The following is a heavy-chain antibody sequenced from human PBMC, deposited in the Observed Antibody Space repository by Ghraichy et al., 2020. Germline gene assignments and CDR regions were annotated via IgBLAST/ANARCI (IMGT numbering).Heavy chain of an antibody. V-gene: IGHV1-46*03. CDR1: GYTFTSYY. Sequence: ASAKVSCKASGYTFTSYYIHWVRQAPGQGLEWMGIINPSGGTTSYAQKFQGRVTMTRDTSTSTVYMELSSLRSEDTAVYYCARGCSGCSVDYWGQGTLVTVSS. CDR3: ARGCSGCSVDY. J-gene: IGHJ4*02. CDR2: INPSGGTT. D-gene: IGHD6-19*01.